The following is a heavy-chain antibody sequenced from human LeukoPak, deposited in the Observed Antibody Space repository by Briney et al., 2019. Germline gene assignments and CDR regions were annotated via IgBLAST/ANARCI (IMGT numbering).Heavy chain of an antibody. Sequence: SETLSLTCTVSGRSIKYYHWSWIRQPPGKGLEWIGPIYYSGSTNYNPSLKSRITISLATYKNPFYLKQSTVTAADPAVYSCARDRCSSRSFYLTNTQMVYFDLWGRGTVVTVSS. CDR2: IYYSGST. D-gene: IGHD2-2*01. V-gene: IGHV4-59*01. CDR1: GRSIKYYH. CDR3: ARDRCSSRSFYLTNTQMVYFDL. J-gene: IGHJ2*01.